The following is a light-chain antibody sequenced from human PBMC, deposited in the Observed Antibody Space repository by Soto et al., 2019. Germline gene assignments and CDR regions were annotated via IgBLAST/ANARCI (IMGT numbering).Light chain of an antibody. CDR3: QQYHSYWT. J-gene: IGKJ1*01. V-gene: IGKV1-5*01. CDR2: DAS. CDR1: KNINTW. Sequence: DIQMTQTPSTLSASVGDRLTITCRASKNINTWVAWYQQKPGKAPXXLIYDASSLESGVPQRFSGSGSGTEFTLTISSMQTDYFSSDDCQQYHSYWTFGQGTKVDIK.